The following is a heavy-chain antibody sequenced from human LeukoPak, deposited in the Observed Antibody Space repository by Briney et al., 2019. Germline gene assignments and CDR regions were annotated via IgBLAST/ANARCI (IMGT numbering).Heavy chain of an antibody. CDR1: GFSFRTSG. Sequence: GGSLRLSCEASGFSFRTSGMHWVRQAPGKGLEWVAVLAYDGSNKYYGDSVKGRFTISRDNSKNTLYLQMNSLRAEDTAVYYCAKEEINWDAVRYFDYWGQGALVAVSS. CDR2: LAYDGSNK. CDR3: AKEEINWDAVRYFDY. D-gene: IGHD1-20*01. J-gene: IGHJ4*02. V-gene: IGHV3-30*18.